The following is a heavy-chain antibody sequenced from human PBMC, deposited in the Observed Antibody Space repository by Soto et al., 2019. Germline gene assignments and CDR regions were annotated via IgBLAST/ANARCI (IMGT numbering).Heavy chain of an antibody. J-gene: IGHJ2*01. CDR3: VSLREMRTVDWYFYL. Sequence: PGESLKISCHASRYNFAKYWIGWARQMPGKGLECVGLIYPDNSDVKYSPSFQGLVTISADRSISTAYLLWGSLAASDTAMLYCVSLREMRTVDWYFYLWGRGSLV. D-gene: IGHD4-17*01. V-gene: IGHV5-51*01. CDR1: RYNFAKYW. CDR2: IYPDNSDV.